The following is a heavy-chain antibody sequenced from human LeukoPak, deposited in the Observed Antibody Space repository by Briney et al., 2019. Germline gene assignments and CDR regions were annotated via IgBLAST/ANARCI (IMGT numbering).Heavy chain of an antibody. CDR1: GFTFSSYD. V-gene: IGHV3-15*01. D-gene: IGHD3-22*01. Sequence: GGSLRLSCAASGFTFSSYDMSWVRQAPGKGLEWVGRIKSKTDGGTTDYAAPVKGRFTISRDDSKNTLYLQMNSLKTEDTAVYYCTTERDYYDSSGYYFSYYFDYWGQGTLVTVSS. CDR2: IKSKTDGGTT. J-gene: IGHJ4*02. CDR3: TTERDYYDSSGYYFSYYFDY.